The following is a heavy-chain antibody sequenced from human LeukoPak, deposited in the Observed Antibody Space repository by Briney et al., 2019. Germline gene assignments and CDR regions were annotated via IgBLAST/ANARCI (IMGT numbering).Heavy chain of an antibody. V-gene: IGHV3-53*01. CDR2: IYSGGST. CDR3: ARFNQQLGDFLYYYYYMDV. J-gene: IGHJ6*03. Sequence: QTGGSLRLSCAASGFTVSSNYMSWVRQAPGKGLEWVSVIYSGGSTYYADSVKGRFTISRDNSKNTLYPQMNSLRAEDTAVYYCARFNQQLGDFLYYYYYMDVWGKGTTVTVSS. D-gene: IGHD6-6*01. CDR1: GFTVSSNY.